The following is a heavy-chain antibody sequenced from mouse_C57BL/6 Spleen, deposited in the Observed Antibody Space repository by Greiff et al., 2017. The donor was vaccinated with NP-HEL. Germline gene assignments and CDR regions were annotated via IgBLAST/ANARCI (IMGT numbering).Heavy chain of an antibody. D-gene: IGHD3-2*02. CDR2: INPNNGGT. CDR3: GGSEGRAMDY. J-gene: IGHJ4*01. CDR1: GYTFTDYN. V-gene: IGHV1-22*01. Sequence: EVQLQQSGPELVKPGASVKMSCKASGYTFTDYNMPWVKQSHGKSLEWIGYINPNNGGTSYNQKFKGKATLTVNKSSSTAYMELRSLTSEDSAVYYCGGSEGRAMDYWGQGTSVTVSS.